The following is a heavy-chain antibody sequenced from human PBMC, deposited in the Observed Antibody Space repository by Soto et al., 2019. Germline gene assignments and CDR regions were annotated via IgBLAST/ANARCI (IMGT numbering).Heavy chain of an antibody. CDR3: AISRAPSYISSAYNWFDR. V-gene: IGHV1-69*13. CDR1: GGTFSSYA. D-gene: IGHD6-6*01. CDR2: IIPIFGTA. Sequence: SVKVSCKASGGTFSSYAISWVRQAPGQGLDWMGGIIPIFGTANYAQKFQGRVTITADESTSTAYMELSSLRSEDTAVYYCAISRAPSYISSAYNWFDRWGQGTLITVS. J-gene: IGHJ5*02.